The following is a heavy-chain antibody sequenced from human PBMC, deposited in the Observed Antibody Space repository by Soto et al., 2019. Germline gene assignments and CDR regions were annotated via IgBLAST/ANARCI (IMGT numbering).Heavy chain of an antibody. CDR3: AHSHSSRWYSFPYFDY. J-gene: IGHJ4*02. D-gene: IGHD6-19*01. Sequence: QITLKESGPTLVKPTQTLTLTCTFSGFSLSTTGVGVGWIRQPPGKALEWLALIYWDDDKRYSPSLKSRLTITKDTSKSQVILTMTNMDPVDTATFYCAHSHSSRWYSFPYFDYRGQGTLVTVSS. V-gene: IGHV2-5*02. CDR2: IYWDDDK. CDR1: GFSLSTTGVG.